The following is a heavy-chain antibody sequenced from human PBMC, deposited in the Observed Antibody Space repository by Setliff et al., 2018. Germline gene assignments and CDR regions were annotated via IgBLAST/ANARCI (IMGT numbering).Heavy chain of an antibody. V-gene: IGHV3-74*01. D-gene: IGHD3-3*01. CDR3: AREVNDNFWSGYLYYYGMDV. Sequence: PGESLTISCAASGFTFSSYWMHWVRQAPGKGLVWVSRINSDGSSTSYADSVKGRFTISRDNAKNTLYLQMNSLRAEDTAVYYCAREVNDNFWSGYLYYYGMDVWGQGTTVTVSS. CDR2: INSDGSST. CDR1: GFTFSSYW. J-gene: IGHJ6*02.